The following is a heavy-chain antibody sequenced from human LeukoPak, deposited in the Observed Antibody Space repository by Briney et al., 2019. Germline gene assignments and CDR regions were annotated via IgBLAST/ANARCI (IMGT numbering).Heavy chain of an antibody. V-gene: IGHV4-4*07. Sequence: SETLSLTCTVSGDSIRSYYWDWIRQPAGKGLERMGHISASGGTNYNPSLKSRVSMSVDTFKNQFSLKLSSVTAADTAVYYCARTHSWFGAFDAFDIWGEGTMVAVSS. CDR2: ISASGGT. CDR1: GDSIRSYY. J-gene: IGHJ3*02. CDR3: ARTHSWFGAFDAFDI. D-gene: IGHD3-10*01.